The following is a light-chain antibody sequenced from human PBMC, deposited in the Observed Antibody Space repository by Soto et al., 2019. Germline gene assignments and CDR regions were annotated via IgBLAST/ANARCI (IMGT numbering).Light chain of an antibody. CDR2: EVT. V-gene: IGLV2-8*01. J-gene: IGLJ1*01. CDR3: SSLAGGNIREV. CDR1: SSDVGGYNY. Sequence: QSVLTQPPSASGSPGQSVTISCTGSSSDVGGYNYVSWYQQHPGKAPKLLIYEVTKRPSGVPDRFSGSKSGNTASLTVSGLQAEDEADHYCSSLAGGNIREVFGTGTKVTVL.